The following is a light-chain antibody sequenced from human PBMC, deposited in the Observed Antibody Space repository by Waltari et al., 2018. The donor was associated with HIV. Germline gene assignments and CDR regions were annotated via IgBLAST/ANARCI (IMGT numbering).Light chain of an antibody. CDR3: RVWENNGGYPVV. Sequence: SDVLTQPPSVSVAPGQTARITCGINNVGRKSVFWYQRKPGQAPVLVISYDNDRPSGIPARFAGSNTGDTATLIISRVEAGDEAEYYCRVWENNGGYPVVLGGGTKLAVL. V-gene: IGLV3-21*01. CDR1: NVGRKS. CDR2: YDN. J-gene: IGLJ2*01.